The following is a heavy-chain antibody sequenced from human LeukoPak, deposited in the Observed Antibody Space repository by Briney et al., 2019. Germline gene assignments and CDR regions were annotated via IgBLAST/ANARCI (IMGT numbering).Heavy chain of an antibody. CDR1: GGSISSYY. CDR2: IYTSGST. CDR3: ARGGYYDILTGYVGDTDY. Sequence: SETLSLTCTVSGGSISSYYWSWIRQPAGKGLEWIGRIYTSGSTNYNPSLKSRVTISVDTSKNQFSLKLSSVTAADTAVYYCARGGYYDILTGYVGDTDYWGQGTLVTVSS. V-gene: IGHV4-4*07. D-gene: IGHD3-9*01. J-gene: IGHJ4*02.